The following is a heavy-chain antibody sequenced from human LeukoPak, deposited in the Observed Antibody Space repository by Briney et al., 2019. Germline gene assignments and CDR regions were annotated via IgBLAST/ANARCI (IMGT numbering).Heavy chain of an antibody. CDR1: GYTFTSYD. CDR2: INQNSGNT. J-gene: IGHJ3*02. V-gene: IGHV1-8*03. Sequence: ASVKVSCKASGYTFTSYDINWVRQATGQGLEWMGWINQNSGNTGYAQKFQGRVTITRNTSISTAYMELSSLRSEDTAVYYCARGHVENWNPTRTNAFDIWGQGTMVTVSS. D-gene: IGHD1-1*01. CDR3: ARGHVENWNPTRTNAFDI.